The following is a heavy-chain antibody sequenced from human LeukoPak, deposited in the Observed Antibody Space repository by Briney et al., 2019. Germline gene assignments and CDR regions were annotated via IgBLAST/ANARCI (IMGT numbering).Heavy chain of an antibody. D-gene: IGHD3-3*01. V-gene: IGHV1-8*03. CDR3: ANGFSFLEWKIVDYYYYYMDV. J-gene: IGHJ6*03. CDR1: GYTFTSYD. Sequence: AAVKVSCKSSGYTFTSYDINWVRQATGQGLEWMGWMNPNSGNTGYAQKFQGRVTITRNTSISTAYMELSSLRSEDTAVYYCANGFSFLEWKIVDYYYYYMDVWGKGTTVTVSS. CDR2: MNPNSGNT.